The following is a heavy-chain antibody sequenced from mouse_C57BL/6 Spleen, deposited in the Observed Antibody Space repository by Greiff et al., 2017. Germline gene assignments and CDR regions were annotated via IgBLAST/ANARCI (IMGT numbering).Heavy chain of an antibody. CDR3: KRDAYYCNLGAY. D-gene: IGHD2-10*01. Sequence: QVQLQQSGAELVRPGASVTLSCKASGYTFTDYEMHWVKQTPVHGLEWIGAIDPETGGTAYNQKFKGKDILTADKSSSTAYMELRSLTSEDYAVYCCKRDAYYCNLGAYWGQGTLVTVSA. V-gene: IGHV1-15*01. CDR1: GYTFTDYE. J-gene: IGHJ3*01. CDR2: IDPETGGT.